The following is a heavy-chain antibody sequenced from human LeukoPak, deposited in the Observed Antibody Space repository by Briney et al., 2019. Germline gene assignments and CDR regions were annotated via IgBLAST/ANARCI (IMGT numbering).Heavy chain of an antibody. CDR3: ARLFDGSGTYVDY. V-gene: IGHV4-38-2*01. Sequence: SETLSLTCLVSSYSICSGFVWGWIRPPPGKGLEWIASIYHSARTYYNPSLASRVTISLHTSKTLFSLKLTSVTAADTAVYYCARLFDGSGTYVDYWGQGHLVSVSS. J-gene: IGHJ4*02. D-gene: IGHD3-10*01. CDR2: IYHSART. CDR1: SYSICSGFV.